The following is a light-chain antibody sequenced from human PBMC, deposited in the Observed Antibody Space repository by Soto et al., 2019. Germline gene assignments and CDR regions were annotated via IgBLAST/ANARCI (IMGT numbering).Light chain of an antibody. CDR2: ENN. CDR3: QSYDSSLSGYV. Sequence: QSVLTQPPSVSEAPGQRVTISCTGSSSKNGAGYEAHWYQQVPGTAPKLLIYENNNRPSGVPDRFSGSKSGTSASLAITGLQAEDEAEYYCQSYDSSLSGYVFGTGTKLTVL. CDR1: SSKNGAGYE. V-gene: IGLV1-40*01. J-gene: IGLJ1*01.